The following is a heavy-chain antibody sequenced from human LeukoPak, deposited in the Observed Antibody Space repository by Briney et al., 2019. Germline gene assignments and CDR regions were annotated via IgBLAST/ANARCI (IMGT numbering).Heavy chain of an antibody. CDR2: INPNSGGT. CDR3: AEEWRGYSSGWSYNWFDP. D-gene: IGHD6-19*01. V-gene: IGHV1-2*02. J-gene: IGHJ5*02. CDR1: GYTFTGYY. Sequence: ASVKVSCKASGYTFTGYYMHWVRQAPGQGLEWMGWINPNSGGTNYAQKFQGRVTMTRDTSISTAYMELSRLRSDDTAVYYCAEEWRGYSSGWSYNWFDPWGQGTLVNVSS.